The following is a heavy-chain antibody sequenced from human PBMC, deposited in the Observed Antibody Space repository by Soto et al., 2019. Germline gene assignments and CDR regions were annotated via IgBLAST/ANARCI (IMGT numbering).Heavy chain of an antibody. CDR2: INHSGST. J-gene: IGHJ4*02. CDR3: AIRNGEQQLVGIDY. Sequence: SETLSLTCAAYGGSFSGYYWSWIRQPPGKGLEWIGEINHSGSTNYNPSLKSRVTISVDTSKNQFSLKLSSVTAADTAVYYCAIRNGEQQLVGIDYWGQGTLVTVSS. V-gene: IGHV4-34*01. CDR1: GGSFSGYY. D-gene: IGHD6-13*01.